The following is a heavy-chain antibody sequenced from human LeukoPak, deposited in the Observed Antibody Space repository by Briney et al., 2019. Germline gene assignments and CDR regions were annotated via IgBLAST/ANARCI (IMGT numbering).Heavy chain of an antibody. J-gene: IGHJ4*02. CDR1: GGSISSSSYY. V-gene: IGHV4-39*07. D-gene: IGHD5-12*01. CDR3: ARDRSGYNY. Sequence: PSETLSLTCTVSGGSISSSSYYWGWIRQPPGKGLEWIGSIYYSGSTYYNPSLKSRVTISVDTSKNQFSLKLSSVTAADTAVYYCARDRSGYNYWGQGTLVTVSS. CDR2: IYYSGST.